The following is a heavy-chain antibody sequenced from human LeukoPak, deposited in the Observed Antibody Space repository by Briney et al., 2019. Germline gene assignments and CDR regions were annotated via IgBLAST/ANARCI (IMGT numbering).Heavy chain of an antibody. CDR2: IKSKTDGGTT. Sequence: PGGSLRLSCAASGFTFSNAWMSWVRQAPGKGLEWVGRIKSKTDGGTTDYAAPVKGRFTISRDDSKNTLYLQMNSLKTEDTAVYYCTSPGAGVVTGGGYYYYYYMDVWGKGTTVTVSS. CDR1: GFTFSNAW. J-gene: IGHJ6*03. V-gene: IGHV3-15*01. D-gene: IGHD3-3*01. CDR3: TSPGAGVVTGGGYYYYYYMDV.